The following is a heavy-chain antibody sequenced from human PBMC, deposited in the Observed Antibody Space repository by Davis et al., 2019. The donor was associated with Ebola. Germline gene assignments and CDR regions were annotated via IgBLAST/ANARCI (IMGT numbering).Heavy chain of an antibody. D-gene: IGHD5-12*01. J-gene: IGHJ4*02. V-gene: IGHV1-18*01. CDR3: AREVYSGYLDY. CDR1: GYTFANYG. CDR2: ISTYNGNT. Sequence: ASVKVSCKASGYTFANYGITWVRQAPGQGLEWMGWISTYNGNTKYAENLQGRVTMTTDTSTSIAYMELRSLRSDDTAVYYCAREVYSGYLDYWGQGTLVTVSS.